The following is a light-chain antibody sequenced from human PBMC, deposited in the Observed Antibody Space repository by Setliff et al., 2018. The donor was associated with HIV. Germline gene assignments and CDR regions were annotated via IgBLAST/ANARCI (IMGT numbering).Light chain of an antibody. Sequence: QSALTQPASVSGSPGQSITISCTGTSSDVGGYKLVSWYQQYPGKAPKLLISEVSQRPSGVSSRFSASKSGNTASLTISGLQPEDEADYYCSSYAGLSNSFYVFGTGTKV. CDR3: SSYAGLSNSFYV. J-gene: IGLJ1*01. V-gene: IGLV2-23*02. CDR2: EVS. CDR1: SSDVGGYKL.